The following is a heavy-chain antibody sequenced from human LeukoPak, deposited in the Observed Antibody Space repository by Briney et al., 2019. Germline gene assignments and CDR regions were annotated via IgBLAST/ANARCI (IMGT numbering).Heavy chain of an antibody. CDR3: AKPFGEFTY. Sequence: GGSLRLSCAASGNYWMHWVRQAPGKGLVWVSHINSDGSWTSYADSVKGRFTISRDNSKNTLYLQVNSLRAEDTAVYYCAKPFGEFTYWGQGTLVTVSS. J-gene: IGHJ4*02. V-gene: IGHV3-74*01. CDR1: GNYW. CDR2: INSDGSWT. D-gene: IGHD3-10*01.